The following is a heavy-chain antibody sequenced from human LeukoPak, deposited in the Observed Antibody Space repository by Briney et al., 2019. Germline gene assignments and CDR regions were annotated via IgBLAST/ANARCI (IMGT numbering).Heavy chain of an antibody. CDR1: GFTVRSNY. J-gene: IGHJ5*02. CDR2: MYSGDST. V-gene: IGHV3-53*01. D-gene: IGHD5-18*01. Sequence: SGGSLRLSCAASGFTVRSNYMTWVRQAPGKGLEWFSVMYSGDSTYYDDSVKGRFTISRDNSKNTLDLQMNSLRDEDTGVYYCARADGYSSWFVHWGQGTLVTVSS. CDR3: ARADGYSSWFVH.